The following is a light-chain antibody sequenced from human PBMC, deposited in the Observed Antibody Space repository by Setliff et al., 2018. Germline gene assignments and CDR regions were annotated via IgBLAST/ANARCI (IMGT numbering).Light chain of an antibody. V-gene: IGLV2-8*01. Sequence: QSVLTQPPSASGSPGQSVTISCTGTSNDVSGYNYVSWDQQHPGKAPQLMIYDVSKRPSGVPDRFSSSKSGNTASLTVSGLQAEDEADYYCSSYAGSNHFVFGTGTKVTVL. J-gene: IGLJ1*01. CDR3: SSYAGSNHFV. CDR1: SNDVSGYNY. CDR2: DVS.